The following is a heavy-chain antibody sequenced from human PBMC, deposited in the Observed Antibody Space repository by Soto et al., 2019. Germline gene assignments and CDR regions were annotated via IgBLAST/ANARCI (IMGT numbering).Heavy chain of an antibody. CDR3: ARVNPDLIVDTAMAYFDY. CDR2: IIPIFGTA. Sequence: ASVKVSCKASGGTFSIYSISWVRQAPGQGLEWMGGIIPIFGTANYAQKFQGRVTITADESTSTAYMELSSLRSEDTAVYYCARVNPDLIVDTAMAYFDYWGQGTLVTVSS. CDR1: GGTFSIYS. D-gene: IGHD5-18*01. V-gene: IGHV1-69*13. J-gene: IGHJ4*02.